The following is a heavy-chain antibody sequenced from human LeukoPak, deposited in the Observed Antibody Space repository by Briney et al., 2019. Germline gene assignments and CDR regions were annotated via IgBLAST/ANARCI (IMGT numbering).Heavy chain of an antibody. CDR2: IYSGGST. V-gene: IGHV3-53*01. J-gene: IGHJ3*02. D-gene: IGHD3-10*01. CDR1: GFTVSSNY. CDR3: ASRGRITMVRGVLTTPDAFDI. Sequence: SGGSLRLSCAASGFTVSSNYMSWVRQAPGKGLEWVSVIYSGGSTYYADSVKGRFTISRDNSKNTLYLQMNSLRAEDTAVYYCASRGRITMVRGVLTTPDAFDIWGQGTMVTVSS.